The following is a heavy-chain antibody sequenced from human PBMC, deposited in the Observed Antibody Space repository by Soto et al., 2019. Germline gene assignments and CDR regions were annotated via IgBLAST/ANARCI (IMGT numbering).Heavy chain of an antibody. CDR3: ARYYYDSSGYYRFDP. J-gene: IGHJ5*02. D-gene: IGHD3-22*01. CDR2: IDWDDDK. Sequence: SGPTLVNPTQTLTLTCTFSGFSLSTSGMCVSWIRQPPGKALEWLALIDWDDDKYYSTSLKTRLTISKDTSKNQVVLTMTNMDPVDTATYYCARYYYDSSGYYRFDPWGQGTLVTVSS. V-gene: IGHV2-70*01. CDR1: GFSLSTSGMC.